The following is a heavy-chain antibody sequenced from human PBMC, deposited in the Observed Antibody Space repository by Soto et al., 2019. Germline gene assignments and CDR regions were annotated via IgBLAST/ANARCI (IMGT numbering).Heavy chain of an antibody. CDR2: IVVASGHT. D-gene: IGHD1-7*01. CDR3: AADIRTGTSDS. J-gene: IGHJ4*02. CDR1: GFTFSDSA. Sequence: QMQLVQSGPEVKKPGTSVKLSCKASGFTFSDSAVQWVRQTREQRLELVGRIVVASGHTNYAQKFQARVTITGDMSTVTAYMELSSMRVEDTAVYCCAADIRTGTSDSWGQGTLVTVSS. V-gene: IGHV1-58*01.